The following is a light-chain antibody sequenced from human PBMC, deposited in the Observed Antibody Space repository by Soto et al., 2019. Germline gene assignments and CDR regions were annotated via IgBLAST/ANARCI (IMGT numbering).Light chain of an antibody. J-gene: IGKJ4*01. CDR1: QRISSTY. Sequence: EIVLTQSPGTLSLSPGERATLSCTPSQRISSTYLAWYQQKPGQAPRLLIYGTSNRATGVPDRFSGSGSGTDFSLTISRLEPDGCAVYYRHQHGSSFGGRTKVEIK. V-gene: IGKV3-20*01. CDR3: HQHGSS. CDR2: GTS.